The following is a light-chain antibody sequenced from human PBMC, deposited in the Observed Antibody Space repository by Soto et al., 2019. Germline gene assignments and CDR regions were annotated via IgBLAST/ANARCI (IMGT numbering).Light chain of an antibody. CDR1: QMVSSN. CDR2: GAS. CDR3: QQYNNWPPIT. Sequence: EIVITQSPDNLSVSTGARAALSCRPSQMVSSNLAWYQQKPGQAPRLLIYGASTRATGIPARFSGSGSGTEFTLTISSLQSEDFAIYYCQQYNNWPPITVGQGTLLEI. J-gene: IGKJ5*01. V-gene: IGKV3-15*01.